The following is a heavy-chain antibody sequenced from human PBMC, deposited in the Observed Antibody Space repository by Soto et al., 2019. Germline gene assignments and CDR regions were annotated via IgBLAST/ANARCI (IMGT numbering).Heavy chain of an antibody. CDR1: GGSFSGYY. CDR2: INHSGST. J-gene: IGHJ5*02. CDR3: ARNLGHQLPRYNWFDP. Sequence: SETLSLTCAVYGGSFSGYYWSWIRQPPGKGLEWIGEINHSGSTNYNPSLKSRVTISVDTSKNQFSLKLSSVTAADTAVYYCARNLGHQLPRYNWFDPWGQGTLVTVSS. D-gene: IGHD2-2*01. V-gene: IGHV4-34*01.